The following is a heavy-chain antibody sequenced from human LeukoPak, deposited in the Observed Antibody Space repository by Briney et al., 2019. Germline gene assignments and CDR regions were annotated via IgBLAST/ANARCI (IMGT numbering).Heavy chain of an antibody. Sequence: SETLSLTCTVSGDSLSSGSHHWSWIPAPAGKRVEWIGQIYHSGRINYNPPLKSPVTISVDTSKNQFSLKLTSLTAADTAVFYCARHYVDIRTVGASYYYYGLDVWGQGTTVTVSS. V-gene: IGHV4-61*09. CDR3: ARHYVDIRTVGASYYYYGLDV. J-gene: IGHJ6*02. CDR1: GDSLSSGSHH. CDR2: IYHSGRI. D-gene: IGHD3-16*02.